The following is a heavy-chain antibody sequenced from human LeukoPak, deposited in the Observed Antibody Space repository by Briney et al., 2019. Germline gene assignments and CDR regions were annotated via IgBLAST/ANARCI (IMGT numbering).Heavy chain of an antibody. CDR1: GGTFSSYA. CDR2: IIPIFGIA. CDR3: ARGYYDREACDI. V-gene: IGHV1-69*04. D-gene: IGHD3-22*01. Sequence: ASVKVSCKASGGTFSSYAISWVRQAPGQGLEWMGRIIPIFGIANYAQKFQGRVTITADKSTSTAYMELSSLRSEDTAVYYCARGYYDREACDIWGQGTMVTVSS. J-gene: IGHJ3*02.